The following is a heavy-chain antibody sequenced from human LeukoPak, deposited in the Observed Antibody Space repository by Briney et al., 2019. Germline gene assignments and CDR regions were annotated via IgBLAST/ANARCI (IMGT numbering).Heavy chain of an antibody. V-gene: IGHV3-48*01. CDR3: ARRLCSTSCYTGYYYMDV. CDR1: GFTFSSYS. D-gene: IGHD2-2*02. Sequence: GGSLRLSCAASGFTFSSYSMNWVRQAPGKGLEWVSYISSSSSTIYYADSVKGRFTISRDNAKNSLYLQMNSLRAEDTAVYYCARRLCSTSCYTGYYYMDVWGKGTTVTVSS. J-gene: IGHJ6*03. CDR2: ISSSSSTI.